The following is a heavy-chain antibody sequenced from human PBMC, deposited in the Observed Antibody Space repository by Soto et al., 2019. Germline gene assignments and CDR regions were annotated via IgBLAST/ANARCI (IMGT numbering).Heavy chain of an antibody. CDR1: GGSISSYY. CDR2: IYTSGST. V-gene: IGHV4-4*07. J-gene: IGHJ2*01. CDR3: AREAAAGTSSHFWYFDL. Sequence: QVQLQESGPGLVKPSETLSLTCTVSGGSISSYYWSWIRQPAGKGLEWIGRIYTSGSTNYNPSLKSRVTMSVDTSKNQFSLKLSSVTAADTAVYYCAREAAAGTSSHFWYFDLWVRGTLVTVSS. D-gene: IGHD6-13*01.